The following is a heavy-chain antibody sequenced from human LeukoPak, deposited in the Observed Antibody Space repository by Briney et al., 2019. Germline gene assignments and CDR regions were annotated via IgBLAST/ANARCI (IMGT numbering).Heavy chain of an antibody. V-gene: IGHV3-23*01. Sequence: GGSLRLSCAASGFTFSSYAMSWVRRAPGKGLEWVSGISGSGGSTYYADSVKGRFTISRDNSKNTLYLQMNSLRAEDTAVYYCAKDQALGLGYYDSSGYYVYWGQGTLVTVSS. D-gene: IGHD3-22*01. CDR2: ISGSGGST. J-gene: IGHJ4*02. CDR3: AKDQALGLGYYDSSGYYVY. CDR1: GFTFSSYA.